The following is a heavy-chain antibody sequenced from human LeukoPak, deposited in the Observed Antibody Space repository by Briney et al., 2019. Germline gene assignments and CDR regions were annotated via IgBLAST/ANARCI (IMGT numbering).Heavy chain of an antibody. D-gene: IGHD3-9*01. CDR3: AIGWFDAFDI. CDR2: IDTSGDT. CDR1: GWTFSSYD. J-gene: IGHJ3*02. V-gene: IGHV3-13*01. Sequence: PAGTLTLTCAASGWTFSSYDMHWIRQATGKGLEWVSAIDTSGDTYYPRSVKCRFTISREKAKNYLYLQMNSLNAGDPAVYYCAIGWFDAFDIWGQGTMVTVSS.